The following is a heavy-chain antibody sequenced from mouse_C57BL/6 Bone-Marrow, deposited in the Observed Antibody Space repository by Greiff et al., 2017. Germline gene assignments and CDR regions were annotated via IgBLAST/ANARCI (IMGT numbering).Heavy chain of an antibody. CDR1: GYSITSGYD. D-gene: IGHD2-1*01. V-gene: IGHV3-1*01. CDR2: ISYSGST. J-gene: IGHJ3*01. Sequence: EVQVVESGPGMVKPSQSLSLTCTVTGYSITSGYDWHWIRHFPGNKLEWMGYISYSGSTNYNPSLKSRISITHDTSKNHFFLKLNSVTTEDTATYYCARAVYYGNYGFAYWGQGTLVTVSA. CDR3: ARAVYYGNYGFAY.